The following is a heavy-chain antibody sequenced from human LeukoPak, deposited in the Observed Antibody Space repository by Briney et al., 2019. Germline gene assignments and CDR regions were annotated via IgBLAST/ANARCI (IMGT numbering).Heavy chain of an antibody. J-gene: IGHJ4*02. CDR1: GFTFSSYG. V-gene: IGHV3-33*08. D-gene: IGHD1-26*01. CDR3: ARDRGLVGATYYFDY. CDR2: IWYDGSNK. Sequence: GKSLRLSCAASGFTFSSYGMHWVRQAPGKGLEWVAVIWYDGSNKYYADSVKGRFTISRDNSKNTLYLQMNSLRAEDTAVYYCARDRGLVGATYYFDYWGQGTLVTVSS.